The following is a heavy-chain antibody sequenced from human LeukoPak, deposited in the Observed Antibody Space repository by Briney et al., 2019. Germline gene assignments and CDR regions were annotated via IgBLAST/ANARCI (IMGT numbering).Heavy chain of an antibody. CDR3: ARGVVPAAPGYYYYMDV. J-gene: IGHJ6*03. CDR2: ISAYNGNT. V-gene: IGHV1-18*01. CDR1: GYTFTSYG. D-gene: IGHD2-2*01. Sequence: ASVKVSCKASGYTFTSYGISWVRQAPGQGLEGMGWISAYNGNTNYAQKLQGRVTMTTDASTSTAYMELRSLRSDDTAVYYCARGVVPAAPGYYYYMDVWGKGTTVTVSS.